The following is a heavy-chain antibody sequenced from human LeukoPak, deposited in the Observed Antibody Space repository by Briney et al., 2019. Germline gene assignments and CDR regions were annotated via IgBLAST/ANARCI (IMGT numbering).Heavy chain of an antibody. V-gene: IGHV4-39*07. J-gene: IGHJ6*03. CDR1: GGSISSGSYY. CDR2: INHSGST. Sequence: SETLSLTCTVSGGSISSGSYYWSWIRQAPGKGLEWIGEINHSGSTNYNPSLKSRVAISVDTSKNQFSLKLTSVTAADTAVYYCARVKDPGGYYYYYYMDVWGKGTTVTVSS. CDR3: ARVKDPGGYYYYYYMDV. D-gene: IGHD3-16*01.